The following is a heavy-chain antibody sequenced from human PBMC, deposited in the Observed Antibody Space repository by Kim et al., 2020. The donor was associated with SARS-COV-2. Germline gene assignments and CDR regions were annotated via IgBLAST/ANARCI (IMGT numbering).Heavy chain of an antibody. V-gene: IGHV3-66*01. Sequence: GGSTYYADSVKGRFTISRDNSKNTLYLQMNSLRAEDTAVYYCARSDYLRWWGQGTLVTVSS. J-gene: IGHJ4*02. CDR3: ARSDYLRW. CDR2: GGST. D-gene: IGHD4-17*01.